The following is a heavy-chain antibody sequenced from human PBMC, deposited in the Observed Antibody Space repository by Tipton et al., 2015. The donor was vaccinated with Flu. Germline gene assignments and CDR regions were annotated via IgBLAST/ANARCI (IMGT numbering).Heavy chain of an antibody. CDR2: IYTSGGT. Sequence: TLSLTCTVSGGSLSSYYWSWIRQPAAKGLEWIGRIYTSGGTKFNPSLRGRLTMSVDASKKEFSLKLSSVTAADTAVYYCARGSGSGTFMIFDFWGQGTLVTVSS. J-gene: IGHJ4*02. D-gene: IGHD3-10*01. CDR1: GGSLSSYY. V-gene: IGHV4-4*07. CDR3: ARGSGSGTFMIFDF.